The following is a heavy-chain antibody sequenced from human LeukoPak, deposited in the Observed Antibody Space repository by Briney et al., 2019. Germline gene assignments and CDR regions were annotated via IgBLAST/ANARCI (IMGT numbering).Heavy chain of an antibody. V-gene: IGHV1-2*02. CDR1: GYTFTGYY. Sequence: ASVKVSCKASGYTFTGYYMHWVRQAPGQGLEWMGWINPNSGGTNYAQKFQGRVTMTRDTSISTAYMELSRLRSDDTAVYYCARDGTETYYDFWSGYTFDYWGRGTLVTVSS. J-gene: IGHJ4*02. CDR2: INPNSGGT. CDR3: ARDGTETYYDFWSGYTFDY. D-gene: IGHD3-3*01.